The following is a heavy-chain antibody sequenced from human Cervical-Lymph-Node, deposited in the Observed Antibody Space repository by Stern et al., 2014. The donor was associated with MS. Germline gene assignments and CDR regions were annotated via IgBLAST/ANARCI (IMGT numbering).Heavy chain of an antibody. CDR2: FNPSGGST. CDR3: ARGGWGSYFDY. Sequence: VQLVESGAEVKKPGASVKVSCKASGYTFTDYRMHWVRQAPGQGLEWMGIFNPSGGSTTYAQKFQGRVTMTRDTSTTTVYMELRSLGSDDTAFYYCARGGWGSYFDYWGQGTLVTVSS. D-gene: IGHD3-10*01. J-gene: IGHJ4*02. V-gene: IGHV1-46*01. CDR1: GYTFTDYR.